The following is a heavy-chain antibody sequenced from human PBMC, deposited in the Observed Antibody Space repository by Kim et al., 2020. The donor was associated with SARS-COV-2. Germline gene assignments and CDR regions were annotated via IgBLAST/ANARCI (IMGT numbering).Heavy chain of an antibody. Sequence: KSRATISVDTSKNQFSLKLSSVTAADTAVYYCARGHTIFGVVSISYWYFDLWGRGTLVTVSS. D-gene: IGHD3-3*01. V-gene: IGHV4-59*09. CDR3: ARGHTIFGVVSISYWYFDL. J-gene: IGHJ2*01.